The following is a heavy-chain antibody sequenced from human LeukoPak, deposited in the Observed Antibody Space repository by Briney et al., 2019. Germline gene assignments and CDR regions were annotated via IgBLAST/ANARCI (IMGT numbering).Heavy chain of an antibody. V-gene: IGHV4-34*01. CDR3: ARGGGGAKAFYYDY. D-gene: IGHD1-26*01. Sequence: SETLSLTCAVSGESFSGNFWTWIRQSPGKGLEWIGEIDHNGITHYNTSLKSRVAMSVDTTRKRFSLTLTSENAADTAVYYCARGGGGAKAFYYDYWGQGSLVTVSS. J-gene: IGHJ4*02. CDR1: GESFSGNF. CDR2: IDHNGIT.